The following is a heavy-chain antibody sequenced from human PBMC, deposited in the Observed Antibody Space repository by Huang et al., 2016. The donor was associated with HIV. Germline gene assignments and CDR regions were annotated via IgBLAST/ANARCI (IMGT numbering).Heavy chain of an antibody. CDR2: ITPIFDKT. V-gene: IGHV1-69*01. CDR3: ATGPRGSGSFN. J-gene: IGHJ4*02. D-gene: IGHD1-26*01. CDR1: GGTFSSYV. Sequence: QVQLVQSGAEVKKPGSSVKVSCKVSGGTFSSYVISWVRQAPGKGLGWRGGITPIFDKTNYAQSFQGRVTIIADESTRTAYMEMSSLRPEDTATYYCATGPRGSGSFNWGQGTLVIVSS.